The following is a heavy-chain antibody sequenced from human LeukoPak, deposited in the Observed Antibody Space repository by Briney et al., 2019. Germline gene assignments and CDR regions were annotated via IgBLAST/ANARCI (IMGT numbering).Heavy chain of an antibody. CDR3: ARDYYGSGRYYYYYMDV. J-gene: IGHJ6*03. Sequence: PSETLSLTCTVSGGSISSGGDYWSWIRQHPGKGLEWIGYIYYSGSTYYNPSLKSRVTISVDTSKNQFSLKLSSVTAADTAVYYCARDYYGSGRYYYYYMDVWGKGTTVTVSS. D-gene: IGHD3-10*01. V-gene: IGHV4-31*03. CDR2: IYYSGST. CDR1: GGSISSGGDY.